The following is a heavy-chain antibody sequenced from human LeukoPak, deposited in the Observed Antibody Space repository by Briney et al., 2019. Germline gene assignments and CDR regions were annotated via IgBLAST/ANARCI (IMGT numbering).Heavy chain of an antibody. CDR1: GGSISSSSYY. CDR2: IYYSGST. V-gene: IGHV4-39*01. J-gene: IGHJ5*02. CDR3: ARRFPYYDSSGPSGFDP. Sequence: PSETLSLTRTVSGGSISSSSYYWGWIRQPPGKGLEWIGSIYYSGSTYYNPSLKSRVTISVDTSKNQFSLKLSSVTAADTAVYYCARRFPYYDSSGPSGFDPWGQGTLVTVSS. D-gene: IGHD3-22*01.